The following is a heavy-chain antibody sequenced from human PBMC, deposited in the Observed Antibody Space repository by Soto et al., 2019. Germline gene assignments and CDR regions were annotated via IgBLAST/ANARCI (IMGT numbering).Heavy chain of an antibody. V-gene: IGHV3-64D*08. CDR3: AKCPTDPYGDYLYWYFDL. D-gene: IGHD4-17*01. Sequence: PGVSLRLSCSASGLTFSSYAMHWVRTAPGKGLEYVSAISSNGGSTYYADSVKGRFTISRDNSKNTLYLQMNSLRAEDTAVYYCAKCPTDPYGDYLYWYFDLWGRGTLVTVS. CDR2: ISSNGGST. J-gene: IGHJ2*01. CDR1: GLTFSSYA.